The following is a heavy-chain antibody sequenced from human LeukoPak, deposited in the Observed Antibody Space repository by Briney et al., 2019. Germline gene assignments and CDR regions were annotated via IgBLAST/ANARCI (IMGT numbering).Heavy chain of an antibody. J-gene: IGHJ4*02. CDR2: IYSGGST. CDR3: ARAYYDSSGLYYFDY. CDR1: GFTVSSNY. D-gene: IGHD3-22*01. Sequence: GGSLRLSCAASGFTVSSNYMSWVRQAPGKGLEWVSVIYSGGSTYYADSVKGRFTISRDNSKNTLYLQMNSLRAEDTAVYYCARAYYDSSGLYYFDYWGQGTLVTVSS. V-gene: IGHV3-66*01.